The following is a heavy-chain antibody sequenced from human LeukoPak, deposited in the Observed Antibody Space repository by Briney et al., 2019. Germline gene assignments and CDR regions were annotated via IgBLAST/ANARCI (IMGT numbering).Heavy chain of an antibody. V-gene: IGHV3-21*01. CDR3: ARDNWNDAPGGFDP. Sequence: GGSLRLSCAASGFTFSSYSMNWVRQAPGKGLEWVSSITRSSTSTYYADSVRGRFTISRDNAKNSLYLQMNSLRAEDTAVYYCARDNWNDAPGGFDPWGQGTLVTVSS. J-gene: IGHJ5*02. CDR1: GFTFSSYS. D-gene: IGHD1-20*01. CDR2: ITRSSTST.